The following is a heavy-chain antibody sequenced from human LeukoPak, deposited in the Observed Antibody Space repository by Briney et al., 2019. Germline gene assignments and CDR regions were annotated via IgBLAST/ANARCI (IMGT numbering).Heavy chain of an antibody. CDR3: ARDHCDDAACYPFDR. J-gene: IGHJ4*02. V-gene: IGHV4-4*07. CDR2: VYLGGST. D-gene: IGHD2-21*01. Sequence: SETLSLTCNVSGASFNYYYWSWIRQPAGKGLEWIGRVYLGGSTNYNPSLKSRVMMSLDKANNPFSLRLSSVTAADTAIYYCARDHCDDAACYPFDRWGQGTLVTISS. CDR1: GASFNYYY.